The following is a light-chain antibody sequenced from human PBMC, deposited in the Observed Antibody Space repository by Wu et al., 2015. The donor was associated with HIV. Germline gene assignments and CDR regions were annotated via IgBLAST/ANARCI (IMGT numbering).Light chain of an antibody. V-gene: IGKV3-20*01. CDR2: GAS. CDR3: QQYVTSPVT. Sequence: EIILTQSPGTLSLSPGERATLSCRASQTVSSTYLAWYQQKPGQAPRVLIYGASSRATGIPDRFTGSGSGTDFTLTISRLEPEDFGAYYCQQYVTSPVTFGQGTKVEIK. J-gene: IGKJ2*01. CDR1: QTVSSTY.